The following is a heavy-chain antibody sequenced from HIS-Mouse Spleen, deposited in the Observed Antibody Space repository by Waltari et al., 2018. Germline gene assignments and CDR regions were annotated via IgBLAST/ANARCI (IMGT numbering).Heavy chain of an antibody. CDR3: AREIPYSSSWYDWYFDL. Sequence: QLQLQESGPGLVKPSETLSLTCTVSGGSISSSSYYWGWIRQPPGKGLEWIGSIYYSGHTYYTPSLNSRVTISVDTSKNQFSLKLSSVTAADTAVYYCAREIPYSSSWYDWYFDLWGRGTLVTVSS. V-gene: IGHV4-39*07. J-gene: IGHJ2*01. CDR1: GGSISSSSYY. D-gene: IGHD6-13*01. CDR2: IYYSGHT.